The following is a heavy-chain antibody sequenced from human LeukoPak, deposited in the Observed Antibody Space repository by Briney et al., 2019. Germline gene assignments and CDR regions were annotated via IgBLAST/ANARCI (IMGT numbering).Heavy chain of an antibody. CDR1: GDSISSRTW. J-gene: IGHJ6*04. V-gene: IGHV4-4*02. CDR2: IFHSGST. CDR3: ARDQREELYWGGHCSSGNCPVYGMDV. D-gene: IGHD2-15*01. Sequence: SGTLSLTCAVSGDSISSRTWWSWVRQPPGKGQEWIGEIFHSGSTNYNPSLKSRVTILVDKSKNQFSLKLSSVTAADTAVYYCARDQREELYWGGHCSSGNCPVYGMDVWGKGATVTVSS.